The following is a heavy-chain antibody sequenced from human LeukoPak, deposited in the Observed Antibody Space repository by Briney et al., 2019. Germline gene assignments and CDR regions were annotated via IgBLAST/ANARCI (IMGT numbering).Heavy chain of an antibody. CDR3: ARQEGFGPFNTAVTPMDY. J-gene: IGHJ4*02. CDR1: GYTFTGYY. CDR2: INPNSGGT. D-gene: IGHD4-23*01. V-gene: IGHV1-2*02. Sequence: ASVKVSCKASGYTFTGYYMHWVRQAPGQGLELMGWINPNSGGTNYAQKFQGRVTMTRDTSISTAYMELSRLRSDDTAVYYCARQEGFGPFNTAVTPMDYWGQGTLVTVSS.